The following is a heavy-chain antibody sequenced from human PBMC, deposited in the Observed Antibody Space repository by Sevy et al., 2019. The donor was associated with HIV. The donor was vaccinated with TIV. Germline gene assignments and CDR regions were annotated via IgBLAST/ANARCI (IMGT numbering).Heavy chain of an antibody. CDR3: ASRQTTFFDY. V-gene: IGHV3-53*01. D-gene: IGHD6-6*01. Sequence: GGSLRLSCAASGFTVSSNYMSWVRQAPGKGLEWVSVIYSGGSTYYADSVKGRFTISRDNSKNTLYLQMNSLRAKDTAVYYCASRQTTFFDYWGQGTLVTVSS. J-gene: IGHJ4*02. CDR1: GFTVSSNY. CDR2: IYSGGST.